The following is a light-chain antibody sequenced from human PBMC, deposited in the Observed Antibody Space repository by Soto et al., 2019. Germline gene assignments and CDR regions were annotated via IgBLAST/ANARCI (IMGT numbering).Light chain of an antibody. CDR3: QQFSSYPLT. CDR1: QSISSY. V-gene: IGKV1-39*01. J-gene: IGKJ4*01. Sequence: DIQMTQSPSSLSASVGYVVTITCRASQSISSYVSWYQQKPGKAPKLLIYAASRLQSGVPSRFSGGGSGTDFTLTISRLEPEDFAVYYCQQFSSYPLTFGGGTKVDIK. CDR2: AAS.